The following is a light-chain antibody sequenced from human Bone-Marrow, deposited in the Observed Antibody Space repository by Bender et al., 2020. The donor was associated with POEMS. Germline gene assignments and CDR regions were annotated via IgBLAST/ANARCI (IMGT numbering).Light chain of an antibody. J-gene: IGLJ3*02. CDR1: SPNTGLGYD. V-gene: IGLV1-40*01. Sequence: QSVLTQPPSVSGAPGPRGTIPFTWSSPNTGLGYDINWYPHPPGTAPKLLIYCYNNRPSGVPDRFSGSKSGTSASLAITGLQAEDEGDYYCQSYDNSLGGWVFGGGTKLTVL. CDR3: QSYDNSLGGWV. CDR2: CYN.